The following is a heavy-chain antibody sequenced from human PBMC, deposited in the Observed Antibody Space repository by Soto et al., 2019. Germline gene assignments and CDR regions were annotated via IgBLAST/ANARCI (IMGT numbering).Heavy chain of an antibody. CDR1: GGTFSSYA. V-gene: IGHV1-69*13. CDR2: IIPIFGTA. J-gene: IGHJ6*02. Sequence: GASVKVSFKASGGTFSSYAISWVRQAPGQGLEWMGGIIPIFGTANYAQKFQGRVTITADESTSTAYMELSSLRSEDTAVYYCARDYINRGYRESYYYGMDVWGQGTTVTVSS. D-gene: IGHD5-18*01. CDR3: ARDYINRGYRESYYYGMDV.